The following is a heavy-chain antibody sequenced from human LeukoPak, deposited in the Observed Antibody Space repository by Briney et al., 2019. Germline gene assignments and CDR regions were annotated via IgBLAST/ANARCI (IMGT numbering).Heavy chain of an antibody. CDR3: ARDLPSTSNWELDY. CDR2: INPNSGVT. J-gene: IGHJ4*02. CDR1: GYTFIDYY. V-gene: IGHV1-2*06. Sequence: ASVKVSCKASGYTFIDYYIHRVRQAPGQGLEWMGRINPNSGVTDYAQNFQGTVTMTRDTSISTAYMDLSRLRSEDTAVYYCARDLPSTSNWELDYWGQGTLVTVSS. D-gene: IGHD7-27*01.